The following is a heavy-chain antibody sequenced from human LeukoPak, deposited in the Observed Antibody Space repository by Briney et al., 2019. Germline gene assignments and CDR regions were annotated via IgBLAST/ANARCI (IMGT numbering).Heavy chain of an antibody. J-gene: IGHJ6*02. V-gene: IGHV3-30*18. CDR3: ANSLSDCSGGRCYPWRFFYYGLDV. CDR2: ISHDGSQK. D-gene: IGHD2-15*01. CDR1: GLTLSSYG. Sequence: GGSLRLSCAASGLTLSSYGIHWVRQAPGKGLEWVAVISHDGSQKFDVDSVKGRFTISRDKYKNTLFLQMNSMSIDDTAVYYCANSLSDCSGGRCYPWRFFYYGLDVWGQGTTVTVSS.